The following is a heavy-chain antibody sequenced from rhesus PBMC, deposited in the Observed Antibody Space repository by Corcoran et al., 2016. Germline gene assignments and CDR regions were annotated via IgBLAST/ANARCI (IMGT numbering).Heavy chain of an antibody. J-gene: IGHJ4*01. V-gene: IGHV1-70*01. CDR2: IHPGSGST. D-gene: IGHD2-21*01. CDR3: AAVEVEYCTGSGCDWNYFDY. Sequence: QEQLVQSGAEVKKPGASVKVSCKASGYSFTSYVISWLRQAPGHGFELTGGIHPGSGSTRYAQKFQGRGTINADRSTSTVYMELSSLISEDMAVYYCAAVEVEYCTGSGCDWNYFDYWGQGVLVTVSS. CDR1: GYSFTSYV.